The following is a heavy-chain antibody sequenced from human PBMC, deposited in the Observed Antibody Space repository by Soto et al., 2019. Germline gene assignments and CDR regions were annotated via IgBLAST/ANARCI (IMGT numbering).Heavy chain of an antibody. CDR3: ASPSGGEGP. Sequence: SETLSLTCAVSGGSISSSNWWSWGRQPPGKGLEWIGEIYHSRSTNSSPSLKSRVTISVDKSKNQFSLKLSSVTAADTAVYYCASPSGGEGPWGQGTMVTVSS. CDR1: GGSISSSNW. CDR2: IYHSRST. J-gene: IGHJ5*02. D-gene: IGHD2-21*01. V-gene: IGHV4-4*02.